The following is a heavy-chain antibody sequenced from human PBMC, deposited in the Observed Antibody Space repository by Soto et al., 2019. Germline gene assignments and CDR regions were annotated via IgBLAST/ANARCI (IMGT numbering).Heavy chain of an antibody. D-gene: IGHD7-27*01. CDR1: GFTISDYY. CDR2: VKHRPKNYGT. V-gene: IGHV3-72*01. Sequence: EMQLVESGGGSVQPGGSLRLSCVASGFTISDYYMDWVRQAPGKGLEWVARVKHRPKNYGTEYAASVTGRFIISRDDSQNSLFLQMNNVKAEDTAVYYCVTNALGWFVPWGQGTLVTVSS. J-gene: IGHJ5*02. CDR3: VTNALGWFVP.